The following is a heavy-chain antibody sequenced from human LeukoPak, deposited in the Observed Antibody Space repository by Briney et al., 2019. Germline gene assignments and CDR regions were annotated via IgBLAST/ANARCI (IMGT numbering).Heavy chain of an antibody. D-gene: IGHD4-17*01. CDR3: ARGAYGDYQYYFDY. V-gene: IGHV3-20*04. J-gene: IGHJ4*02. CDR1: GFTFDDYG. CDR2: INWNGGST. Sequence: GGSLRLSCAASGFTFDDYGMSWVRQASGKGLEWVSGINWNGGSTGYADSVKGRFAISRDNAKNSLYLQMNSLRAEDTALYYCARGAYGDYQYYFDYWGQGTLVTVSS.